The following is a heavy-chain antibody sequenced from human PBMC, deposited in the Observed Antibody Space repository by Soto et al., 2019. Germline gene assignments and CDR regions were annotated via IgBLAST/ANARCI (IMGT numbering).Heavy chain of an antibody. Sequence: ASVKVSCKASGFNFAGYFLHWVRQAPGQGLEWMGWINPNSGATRDAQKFQGRVTMTWDTSISSAYIELVSLRFDDAAVYYCARAVWGSSKEFENWGQGTRVTV. D-gene: IGHD3-16*01. V-gene: IGHV1-2*02. CDR1: GFNFAGYF. CDR2: INPNSGAT. J-gene: IGHJ4*02. CDR3: ARAVWGSSKEFEN.